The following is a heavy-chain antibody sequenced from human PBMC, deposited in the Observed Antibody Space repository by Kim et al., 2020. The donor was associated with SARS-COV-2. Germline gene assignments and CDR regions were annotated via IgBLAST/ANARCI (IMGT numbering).Heavy chain of an antibody. CDR2: IYHSGNT. Sequence: SETLSLTCTVSGGSVSSKSDYWGWIRQPPGKGLEWIGSIYHSGNTYYNPSLKSRLTMSVDTSKNELSLKLTSVTAADTAVYYCARHEALFWFRELFSGAAALTYFDSWGQGTLVSVSS. J-gene: IGHJ4*02. CDR3: ARHEALFWFRELFSGAAALTYFDS. V-gene: IGHV4-39*01. D-gene: IGHD3-10*01. CDR1: GGSVSSKSDY.